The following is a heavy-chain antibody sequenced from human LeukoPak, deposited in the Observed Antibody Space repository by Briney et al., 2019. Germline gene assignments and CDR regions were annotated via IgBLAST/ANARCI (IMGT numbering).Heavy chain of an antibody. Sequence: KSSETLSLTCAVSGGSISSGGYYWSWIRQHPGKGLEWIGYIYYSGSTYYNPSLKSRVTISVDTSKNQFSLKLSSVTAADTAVYYCASLAAAGSYFDYWGQGTLVTVSS. D-gene: IGHD6-13*01. V-gene: IGHV4-31*11. CDR1: GGSISSGGYY. CDR2: IYYSGST. CDR3: ASLAAAGSYFDY. J-gene: IGHJ4*02.